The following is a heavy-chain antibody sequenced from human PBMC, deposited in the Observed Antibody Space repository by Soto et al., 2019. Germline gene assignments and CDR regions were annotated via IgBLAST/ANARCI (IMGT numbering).Heavy chain of an antibody. CDR2: TYYRSKWYN. D-gene: IGHD3-10*01. CDR1: GDSVSSNSAA. V-gene: IGHV6-1*01. Sequence: PSQTLSLTCAISGDSVSSNSAAWNWIRQSPSRGLEWLGRTYYRSKWYNDYAVSVKRRITINPDTSENQFSLQLNSVTPEDTAVYYCAKGAYGSGSLYYFDYWGQGTLVTVSS. J-gene: IGHJ4*02. CDR3: AKGAYGSGSLYYFDY.